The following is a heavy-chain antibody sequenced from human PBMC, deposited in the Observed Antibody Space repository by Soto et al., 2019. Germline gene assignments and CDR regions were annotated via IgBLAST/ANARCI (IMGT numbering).Heavy chain of an antibody. D-gene: IGHD6-13*01. V-gene: IGHV4-34*01. Sequence: SEILSLTCAVYGGSFSGYYWSWIRQPPGKGLEWIGEINHSGSTNYNPSLKSRVTISVDTSKNQFSLKLSSVTAADTAVYYCARGLSSGSWLKYFQHWGQGTLVTVSS. CDR1: GGSFSGYY. CDR3: ARGLSSGSWLKYFQH. J-gene: IGHJ1*01. CDR2: INHSGST.